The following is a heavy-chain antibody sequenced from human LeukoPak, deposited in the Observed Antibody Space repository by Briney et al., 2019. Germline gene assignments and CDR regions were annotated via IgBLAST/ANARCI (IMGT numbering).Heavy chain of an antibody. V-gene: IGHV1-69*13. D-gene: IGHD2-15*01. CDR3: ARGSGGEYYFDY. Sequence: TSVKVSCKASGGTFSSYAISWVRQAPGQGLEWMGGIIPIFGTANYAQKFQGRVTITADESTSTAYMELSSLRSEDTAVYYCARGSGGEYYFDYWGQGTLVTVSS. J-gene: IGHJ4*02. CDR1: GGTFSSYA. CDR2: IIPIFGTA.